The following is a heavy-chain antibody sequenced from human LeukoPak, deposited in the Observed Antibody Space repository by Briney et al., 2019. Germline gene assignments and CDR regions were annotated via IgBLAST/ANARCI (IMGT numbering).Heavy chain of an antibody. CDR1: GFTFSSHW. CDR2: ISYDGSNK. J-gene: IGHJ4*02. V-gene: IGHV3-30-3*01. D-gene: IGHD6-19*01. CDR3: ARGLGPYSSGWQFTGVY. Sequence: PGGSLRLSCAASGFTFSSHWMSWVRQAPGKGLEWVAVISYDGSNKYYADSVKGRFTISRDNSKNTLYLQMNSLRAEDTAVYYCARGLGPYSSGWQFTGVYWGQGTLVTVSS.